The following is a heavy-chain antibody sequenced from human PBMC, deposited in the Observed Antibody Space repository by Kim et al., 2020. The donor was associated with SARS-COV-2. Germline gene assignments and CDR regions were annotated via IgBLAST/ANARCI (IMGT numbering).Heavy chain of an antibody. J-gene: IGHJ4*02. CDR2: INTNTGNP. CDR3: ATKTHSTLDF. Sequence: ASVKVSCKASGYPFTNYPMYWVRQAPGQGLEWMGWINTNTGNPTYVRGFTGRFVFSLETSATTAYLQISSLEAEDTAVYYCATKTHSTLDFWGQGTLVTV. CDR1: GYPFTNYP. V-gene: IGHV7-4-1*02. D-gene: IGHD2-2*01.